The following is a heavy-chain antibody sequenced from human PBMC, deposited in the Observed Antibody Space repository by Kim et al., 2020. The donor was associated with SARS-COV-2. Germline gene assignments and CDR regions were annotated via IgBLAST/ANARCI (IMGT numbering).Heavy chain of an antibody. CDR1: GYKFSNHW. CDR2: IYPGDSDT. V-gene: IGHV5-51*01. CDR3: ARVPSMLRGVPVAFDV. J-gene: IGHJ6*02. Sequence: GESLKISCETSGYKFSNHWIAWVRQMPGKGLEWMGFIYPGDSDTKYSPSVEGHVTISAEKSINTAYLQWSSLRASDTGKYFCARVPSMLRGVPVAFDVWGPGTTVTVSS. D-gene: IGHD3-10*01.